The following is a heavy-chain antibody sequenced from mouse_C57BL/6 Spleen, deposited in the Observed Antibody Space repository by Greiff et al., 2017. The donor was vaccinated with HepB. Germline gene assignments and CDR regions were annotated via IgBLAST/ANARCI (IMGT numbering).Heavy chain of an antibody. Sequence: VQLQQPGTELVKPGASVKLSCKASGYTFTSYWMHWVKQRPGQGLEWIGNINPSNGGTNYNEKFKSKATLTVDKSSSTAYMQLSSLTSEDSAVYYCAREGKNDGYYLDYWGQGTTLTVSS. J-gene: IGHJ2*01. D-gene: IGHD2-3*01. V-gene: IGHV1-53*01. CDR1: GYTFTSYW. CDR2: INPSNGGT. CDR3: AREGKNDGYYLDY.